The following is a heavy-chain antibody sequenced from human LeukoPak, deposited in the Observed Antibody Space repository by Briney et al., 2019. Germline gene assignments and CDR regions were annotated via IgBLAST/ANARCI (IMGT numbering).Heavy chain of an antibody. D-gene: IGHD5-12*01. V-gene: IGHV3-21*01. CDR2: ISSSSSYI. CDR3: ARDKSGYSGYDLDY. CDR1: GFTFSNYN. J-gene: IGHJ4*02. Sequence: GGSLRLSYAASGFTFSNYNMNWVRQTPGKGLEWVSSISSSSSYIYCADSVKGRFTISRDNAKNSLCLQVNSLRAEDTAVYYCARDKSGYSGYDLDYWGQGSLVTVSS.